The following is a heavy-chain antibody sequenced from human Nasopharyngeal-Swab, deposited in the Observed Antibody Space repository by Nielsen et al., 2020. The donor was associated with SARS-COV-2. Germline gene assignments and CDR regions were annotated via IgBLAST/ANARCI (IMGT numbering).Heavy chain of an antibody. CDR3: TRETPYSSGWYSFDY. CDR2: IRSKAYGGTT. V-gene: IGHV3-49*03. J-gene: IGHJ4*02. D-gene: IGHD6-19*01. CDR1: GFTFGDYA. Sequence: GGSLRLSCTASGFTFGDYAMSWFRQTPGKGLEWVGFIRSKAYGGTTEYAASVKGRFTISRDDSKSIAYLQMNSLKTEDTAGYYCTRETPYSSGWYSFDYWGQGTLVTVSS.